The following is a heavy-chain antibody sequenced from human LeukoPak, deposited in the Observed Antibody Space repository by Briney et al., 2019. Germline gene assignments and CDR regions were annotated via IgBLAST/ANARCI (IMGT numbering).Heavy chain of an antibody. CDR2: IYHSGST. V-gene: IGHV4-38-2*01. CDR3: ARPNNYYDSSGYPKGWFDP. J-gene: IGHJ5*02. Sequence: SETLYLSCAVSGYSISSGCYWGWIRQPPGKGLEWIGSIYHSGSTYYNPSLKSRVTISVDTSKNQFYLKLSSVTAADTAVYYCARPNNYYDSSGYPKGWFDPWGQGTLVTVSS. D-gene: IGHD3-22*01. CDR1: GYSISSGCY.